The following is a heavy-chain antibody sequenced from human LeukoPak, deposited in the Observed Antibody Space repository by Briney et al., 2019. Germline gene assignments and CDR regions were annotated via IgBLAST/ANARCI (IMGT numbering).Heavy chain of an antibody. CDR3: ARGGRQWLADY. D-gene: IGHD6-19*01. CDR2: IYYSGST. Sequence: PSETLALTCTVSGGSISSGDYYWSWIRQPPGKGLEWIGYIYYSGSTYYNPSLKSRVTISVDTSKNQFSLKLSSVTAADTAVYYCARGGRQWLADYWGQGTLVTVSS. V-gene: IGHV4-30-4*02. CDR1: GGSISSGDYY. J-gene: IGHJ4*02.